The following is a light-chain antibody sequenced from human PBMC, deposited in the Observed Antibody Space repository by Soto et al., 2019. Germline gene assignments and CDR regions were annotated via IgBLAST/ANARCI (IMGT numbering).Light chain of an antibody. CDR3: SSYTSSHVV. V-gene: IGLV2-23*02. Sequence: QSALTQPASVSGSPGQSITISCTGTSSNVGSNNLVSWYQHHLGKIPKVLIYDVFKRPSGLSDRFSGSRSGNTASLTVSGLQAEDEADYYCSSYTSSHVVFGGGTQLTVL. CDR2: DVF. CDR1: SSNVGSNNL. J-gene: IGLJ2*01.